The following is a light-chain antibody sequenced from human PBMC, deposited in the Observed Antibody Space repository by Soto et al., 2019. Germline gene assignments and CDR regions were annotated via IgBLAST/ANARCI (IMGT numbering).Light chain of an antibody. CDR3: QQYLSYPYT. CDR1: QGISSY. CDR2: AAA. J-gene: IGKJ2*01. Sequence: AIRMTQSPSSFSASTGARVTITCRASQGISSYLAWYQQKPGKAPKLLIYAAATLQRGAPSRFSASGSGTDFTITISRLQSEDFATYYCQQYLSYPYTFGQGTKLEI. V-gene: IGKV1-8*01.